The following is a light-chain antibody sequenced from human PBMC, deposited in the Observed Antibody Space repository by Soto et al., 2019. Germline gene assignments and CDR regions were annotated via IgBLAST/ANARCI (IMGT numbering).Light chain of an antibody. J-gene: IGKJ1*01. CDR3: QQYHKWRT. CDR2: PAS. CDR1: QSVDSN. V-gene: IGKV3-15*01. Sequence: IVMTQSPATLSVSPVERATLSCRASQSVDSNLAWYQQKPGQAPRLLIYPASTRATGVPARISGSGSGTEFTLTISSLQSEDFAVYYCQQYHKWRTFGQGTKGDIK.